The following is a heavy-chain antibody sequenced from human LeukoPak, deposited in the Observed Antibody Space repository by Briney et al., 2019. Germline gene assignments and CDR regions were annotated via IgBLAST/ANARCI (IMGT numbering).Heavy chain of an antibody. Sequence: PGGSLRLSCASSGFTFSTYEMNWVRQAPGKGLEWVSYISNGGSTIYYADSLKSRFTISRDNAENSLYLQMNSLRGDDTAVYYCARLFASTGYYYMGGVFDLWGQGTLVAVSS. CDR3: ARLFASTGYYYMGGVFDL. CDR1: GFTFSTYE. J-gene: IGHJ3*01. D-gene: IGHD3-22*01. V-gene: IGHV3-48*03. CDR2: ISNGGSTI.